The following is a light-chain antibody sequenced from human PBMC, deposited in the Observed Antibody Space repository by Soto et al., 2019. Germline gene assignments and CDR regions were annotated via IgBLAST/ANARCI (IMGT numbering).Light chain of an antibody. J-gene: IGLJ2*01. CDR2: DVS. V-gene: IGLV2-14*03. Sequence: QSALTQPASVSGSPGQSITISCTGTSSDIGAYNYVSWYQQYPGKAPKLIIFDVSDRPSGVSSRFSGSKFGNTASLTISGLQAEDEADYYCGSYTPSSTVVLCGGTKLTVL. CDR1: SSDIGAYNY. CDR3: GSYTPSSTVV.